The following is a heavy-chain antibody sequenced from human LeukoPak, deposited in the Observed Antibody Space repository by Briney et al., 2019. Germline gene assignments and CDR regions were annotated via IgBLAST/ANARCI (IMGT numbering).Heavy chain of an antibody. CDR1: GGSISSYY. D-gene: IGHD5-24*01. CDR3: ARHWRDGYNQALFDY. CDR2: IYYSGST. Sequence: SETLSLTCTVSGGSISSYYWSWIRQPPGKGLEWIGYIYYSGSTNYNPSLKSRVTISVDTSKNQFSLKLSSVTAAATAVYHCARHWRDGYNQALFDYWGQGTLVTVSS. V-gene: IGHV4-59*08. J-gene: IGHJ4*02.